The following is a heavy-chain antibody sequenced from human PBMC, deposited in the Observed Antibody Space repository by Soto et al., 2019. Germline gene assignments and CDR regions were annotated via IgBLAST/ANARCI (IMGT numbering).Heavy chain of an antibody. CDR3: ARDVYSVEF. D-gene: IGHD2-8*01. Sequence: QAQLVQSGAEVKKPGASVKVSCKASGYTFTGHYVHWVRQAPGQGLEWMGWINPHSGDTKYAQKFHGRVTMTRETSFSTAYMELTRLRSDDTAVYYCARDVYSVEFWGQGTLVTVSS. J-gene: IGHJ4*02. CDR1: GYTFTGHY. V-gene: IGHV1-2*02. CDR2: INPHSGDT.